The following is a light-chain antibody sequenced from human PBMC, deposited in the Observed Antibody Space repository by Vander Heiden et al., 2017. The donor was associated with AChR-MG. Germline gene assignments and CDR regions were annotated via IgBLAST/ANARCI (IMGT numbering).Light chain of an antibody. Sequence: EIVLKPFPATLSLSPGESATLSCQASQRVHRFHLAWFQQKPGQAPRLIIYDAFTRATGITDRFSRSGSGTDFTLTISRLDPEDFAVYYCQQHGNSPITFAPGTRVEI. CDR3: QQHGNSPIT. V-gene: IGKV3D-20*01. CDR2: DAF. J-gene: IGKJ5*01. CDR1: QRVHRFH.